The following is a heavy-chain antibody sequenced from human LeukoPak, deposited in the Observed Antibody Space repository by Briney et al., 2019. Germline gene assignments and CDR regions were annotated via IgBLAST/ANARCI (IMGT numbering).Heavy chain of an antibody. CDR2: ISGSGGST. CDR3: AKDRSGSYSGFDY. V-gene: IGHV3-23*01. Sequence: PGGSLRLSCAASGFTFSSYAMSWVRQAPGKGLEWVSVISGSGGSTYYAASVKGRFTISRDSSKNTLYLQMNSLRAEDTAVCYCAKDRSGSYSGFDYWGQGTLVTVSS. CDR1: GFTFSSYA. J-gene: IGHJ4*02. D-gene: IGHD1-26*01.